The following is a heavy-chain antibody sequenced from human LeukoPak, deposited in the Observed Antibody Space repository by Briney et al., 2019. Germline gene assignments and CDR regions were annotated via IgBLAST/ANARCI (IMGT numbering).Heavy chain of an antibody. CDR1: GFTFSSYW. J-gene: IGHJ4*02. D-gene: IGHD3-16*02. V-gene: IGHV3-7*01. CDR3: ARDHYDYVWGSYRQLGNDY. CDR2: IKQDGSER. Sequence: PGGSLRLSCAASGFTFSSYWMSWVRQAPGKGLEWVANIKQDGSERYYVDAVKGRFTISRDNAKNPLYPQMNSLRAEDTAVYYCARDHYDYVWGSYRQLGNDYWGQGTLVTVSS.